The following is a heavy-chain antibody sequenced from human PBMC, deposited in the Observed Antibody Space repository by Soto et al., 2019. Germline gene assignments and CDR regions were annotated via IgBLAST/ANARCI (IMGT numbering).Heavy chain of an antibody. V-gene: IGHV1-69*08. Sequence: QFQLVQSGAEVKKPGPSVKVSCKASGGTFSSYTISWVRQAPGQGLEWMGRIIPILGIANYAQKFQGRVTINADKSTSTAYMELSSLRSEDTDVYYCARDRDAGGGMDVWGQGTTVTVSS. CDR3: ARDRDAGGGMDV. CDR2: IIPILGIA. CDR1: GGTFSSYT. J-gene: IGHJ6*02. D-gene: IGHD3-10*01.